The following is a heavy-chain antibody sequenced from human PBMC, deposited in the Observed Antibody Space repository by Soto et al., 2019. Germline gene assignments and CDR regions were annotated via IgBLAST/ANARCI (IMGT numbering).Heavy chain of an antibody. CDR3: ARGGRAVAGNWFDP. Sequence: PSEALSRSCALYCGPSSVSYWSWRQQPPGEWLEWIGEINHSGSTNYNPSLKSRVTISVDTSKNQFSLKLSSVTAADTAVYFCARGGRAVAGNWFDPWGQGTLVTSPQ. D-gene: IGHD6-19*01. J-gene: IGHJ5*02. V-gene: IGHV4-34*01. CDR1: CGPSSVSY. CDR2: INHSGST.